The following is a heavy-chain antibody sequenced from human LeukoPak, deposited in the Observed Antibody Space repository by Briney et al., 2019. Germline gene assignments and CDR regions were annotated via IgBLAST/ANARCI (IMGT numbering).Heavy chain of an antibody. J-gene: IGHJ3*02. Sequence: ASAKVSCKASGYTPTRDVTSWVRHAPGQGREWRGWISAYNGNTNYAQKLQGRVTMTTATSTSTAYMELRSLRSDDTAMYYCARVYYDRPVFIDIWGQGTMVTVSS. CDR3: ARVYYDRPVFIDI. CDR1: GYTPTRDV. CDR2: ISAYNGNT. D-gene: IGHD3-22*01. V-gene: IGHV1-18*01.